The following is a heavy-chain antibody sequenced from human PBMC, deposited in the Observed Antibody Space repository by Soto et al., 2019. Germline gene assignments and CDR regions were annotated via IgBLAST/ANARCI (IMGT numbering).Heavy chain of an antibody. D-gene: IGHD6-25*01. CDR3: ARALFPRIQRRYGMDV. V-gene: IGHV3-33*01. Sequence: QVQLVESGGGVVQPGRSLRLSCAASGFTFSSYGMHWVRQAPGKGLEWVAVIWYDGSNKYYADSVKGRFTISRDNSKKTLYLQMNSLRAEDTAVYYCARALFPRIQRRYGMDVWGQGTTVTVSS. CDR2: IWYDGSNK. J-gene: IGHJ6*02. CDR1: GFTFSSYG.